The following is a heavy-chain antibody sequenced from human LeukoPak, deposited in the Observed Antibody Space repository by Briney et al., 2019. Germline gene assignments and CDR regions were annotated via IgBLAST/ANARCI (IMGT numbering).Heavy chain of an antibody. J-gene: IGHJ4*02. CDR3: ARVPEAVAETYSFDY. CDR1: GGSVSNYF. V-gene: IGHV4-59*02. D-gene: IGHD6-19*01. Sequence: SETLSLTCTVSGGSVSNYFWSWIRQPPGEGLEWIGNIHHSGRTYYNPFVKSRVTISLDTSKNQFSLKLTSVTAADTAVYYCARVPEAVAETYSFDYWGQGTLVTVSS. CDR2: IHHSGRT.